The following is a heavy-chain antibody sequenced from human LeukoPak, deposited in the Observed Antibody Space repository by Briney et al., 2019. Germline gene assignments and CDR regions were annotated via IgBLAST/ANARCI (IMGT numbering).Heavy chain of an antibody. J-gene: IGHJ3*02. CDR1: GFIFSGHV. CDR3: ARRGGSNGWGDFDI. Sequence: GGSLRLSCATSGFIFSGHVMNWVRQAPGKGPAWVSSITGSSDNTYYADSVKGRFTISRDNSKSTLYLQMNSLSGEDTALYYCARRGGSNGWGDFDIWGQGTMVTVSS. V-gene: IGHV3-23*01. CDR2: ITGSSDNT. D-gene: IGHD6-19*01.